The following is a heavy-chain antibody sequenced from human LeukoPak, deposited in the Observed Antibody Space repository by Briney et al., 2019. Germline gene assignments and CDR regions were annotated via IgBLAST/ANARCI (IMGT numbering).Heavy chain of an antibody. Sequence: ASVKVSCKASGGTFSSYAISWVRQAPGQGLEWMGGIIPIFGTANYAQKFQGRVTITADESTSTAYMELSSLRSEDRAVYYCASGEYSGYDSPFDYWGQGTLVTVSS. CDR1: GGTFSSYA. J-gene: IGHJ4*02. D-gene: IGHD5-12*01. CDR2: IIPIFGTA. CDR3: ASGEYSGYDSPFDY. V-gene: IGHV1-69*13.